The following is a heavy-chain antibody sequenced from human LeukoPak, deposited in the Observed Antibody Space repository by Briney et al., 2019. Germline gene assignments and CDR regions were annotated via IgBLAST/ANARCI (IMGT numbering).Heavy chain of an antibody. Sequence: ASVKASCKASGYTFTGYYMHWVRQAPGQGLEWMGWVNPNSGGTNYAQKFQDRVSMTRDTSISTAYMHLSRLRSADTAVYYCARSPHILTGENFDYWGQGTLLTVSS. D-gene: IGHD3-9*01. J-gene: IGHJ4*02. CDR3: ARSPHILTGENFDY. CDR2: VNPNSGGT. V-gene: IGHV1-2*02. CDR1: GYTFTGYY.